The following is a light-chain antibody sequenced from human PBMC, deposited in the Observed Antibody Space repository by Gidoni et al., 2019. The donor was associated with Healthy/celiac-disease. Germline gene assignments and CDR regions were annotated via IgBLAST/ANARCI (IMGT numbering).Light chain of an antibody. CDR3: QQYDNLSWT. CDR2: DAS. J-gene: IGKJ1*01. CDR1: QDSSNY. Sequence: DIQMTQSPASLSASVGDRVTITCQASQDSSNYLNWYQQKPGKAPKLLIYDASNLETGVPSRFSGSGSGTDFTFTISSLQPYDIATYYCQQYDNLSWTFGQGTKVEIK. V-gene: IGKV1-33*01.